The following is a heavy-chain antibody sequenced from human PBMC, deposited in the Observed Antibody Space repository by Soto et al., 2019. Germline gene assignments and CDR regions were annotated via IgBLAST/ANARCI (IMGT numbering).Heavy chain of an antibody. CDR1: GVPISGVDYY. J-gene: IGHJ4*02. D-gene: IGHD4-17*01. CDR2: MHHSGST. Sequence: QVQLQESGPGLVKPSQTLSLTCTVSGVPISGVDYYWSWIRQPPGKGLEWIGYMHHSGSTYYNPSLKSRVAILVDTSKNQFSLKLSSVAAADTAVYYCARHDYSDYQVDSWGQGTLVAVSS. CDR3: ARHDYSDYQVDS. V-gene: IGHV4-30-4*01.